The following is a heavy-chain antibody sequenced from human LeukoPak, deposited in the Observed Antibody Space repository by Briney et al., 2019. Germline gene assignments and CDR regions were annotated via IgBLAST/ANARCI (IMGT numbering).Heavy chain of an antibody. CDR2: YHNVNS. J-gene: IGHJ6*03. CDR1: GVSIRSDTYY. CDR3: ARLWDSTGLYFYYYMDV. Sequence: SETLSLTCIVSGVSIRSDTYYWGWIRQPPGKGLEWIGNYHNVNSYYNPSLKSRVTISEDTSGNQFSLRVTSVTAADTAVYYFARLWDSTGLYFYYYMDVWGEGTTVTVSS. D-gene: IGHD6-25*01. V-gene: IGHV4-39*01.